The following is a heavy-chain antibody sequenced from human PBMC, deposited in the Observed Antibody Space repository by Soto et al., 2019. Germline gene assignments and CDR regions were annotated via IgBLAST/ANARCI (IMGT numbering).Heavy chain of an antibody. D-gene: IGHD5-12*01. V-gene: IGHV3-33*01. J-gene: IGHJ4*02. Sequence: VGSLRLSCVASGFNFGNFGMHWVRQAPGKGLEWLTVISNDENIKQDSVRGRFAIARDNSKNTLYLHLTSLRAEDTAIYYCARGLRGVLDYWGQGTLVTVSS. CDR1: GFNFGNFG. CDR2: ISNDENIK. CDR3: ARGLRGVLDY.